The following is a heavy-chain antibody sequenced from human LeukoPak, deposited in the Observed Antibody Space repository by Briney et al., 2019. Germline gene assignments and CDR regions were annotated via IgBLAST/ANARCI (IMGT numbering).Heavy chain of an antibody. V-gene: IGHV3-23*01. Sequence: SGGSLRLSRAGSGFTLSSHAMSWVRQAPGKGLEWVSTISGSGGAGTYYADSVKGRFTVSRDNSRNTLYLPMNSLRAEDTAVYYCVKDRGGSPFYGMDVWGQGTTVTVSS. D-gene: IGHD1-26*01. J-gene: IGHJ6*02. CDR2: ISGSGGAGT. CDR1: GFTLSSHA. CDR3: VKDRGGSPFYGMDV.